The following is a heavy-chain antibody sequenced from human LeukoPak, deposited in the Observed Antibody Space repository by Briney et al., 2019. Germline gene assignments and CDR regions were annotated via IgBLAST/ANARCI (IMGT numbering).Heavy chain of an antibody. CDR2: IRYDGSNK. J-gene: IGHJ6*03. CDR1: GFTFSSYG. V-gene: IGHV3-30*02. CDR3: QGYYYYYMDV. Sequence: GESLKISCAASGFTFSSYGMHWVRQAPGKGLEWVAFIRYDGSNKYYADSVKGRFTISRDNSENTLYLQMNSLRAEDTAVYYCQGYYYYYMDVWGKGTTVTVSS.